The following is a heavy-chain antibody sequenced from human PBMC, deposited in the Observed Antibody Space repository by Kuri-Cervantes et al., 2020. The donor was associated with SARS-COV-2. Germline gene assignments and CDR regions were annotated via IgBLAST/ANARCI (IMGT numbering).Heavy chain of an antibody. CDR2: INHSGST. CDR3: ARGTGDLDY. D-gene: IGHD7-27*01. Sequence: GSLRLSCAASGFTFSDYYMSWIRQPPGKGLEWIGEINHSGSTNYNPSLKSRVTISVDTSKNQFSLKLSSVTAADTAVYYCARGTGDLDYWGQGTLVTVSS. CDR1: GFTFSDYY. J-gene: IGHJ4*02. V-gene: IGHV4-34*01.